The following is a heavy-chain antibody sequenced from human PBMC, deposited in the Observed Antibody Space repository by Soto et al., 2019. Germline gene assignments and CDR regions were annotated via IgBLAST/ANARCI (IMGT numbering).Heavy chain of an antibody. CDR2: IIPIFGTA. CDR3: ARQIAAAGPTYYYYGMDV. V-gene: IGHV1-69*13. J-gene: IGHJ6*02. Sequence: SVKVSCKASGGTFSSHAISWVRQAPGQGLEWMGGIIPIFGTANYAQKFQGRVTITADESTSTAHMELSSLRSEDTAVYYCARQIAAAGPTYYYYGMDVWGQGTTVTVSS. D-gene: IGHD6-13*01. CDR1: GGTFSSHA.